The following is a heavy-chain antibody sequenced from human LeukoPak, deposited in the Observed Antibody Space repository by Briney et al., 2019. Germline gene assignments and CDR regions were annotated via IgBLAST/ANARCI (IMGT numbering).Heavy chain of an antibody. D-gene: IGHD3-9*01. Sequence: GESLKISCKGSEYSFTNYWIAWVRQMPGKGLEWMGIIYPGDSDTRYSPSFQGQVTISADKSISTAYLQWSSLKASDTAMYYCARSFEGFPPGFDYWGQGTLVTVSS. J-gene: IGHJ4*02. CDR2: IYPGDSDT. CDR3: ARSFEGFPPGFDY. CDR1: EYSFTNYW. V-gene: IGHV5-51*01.